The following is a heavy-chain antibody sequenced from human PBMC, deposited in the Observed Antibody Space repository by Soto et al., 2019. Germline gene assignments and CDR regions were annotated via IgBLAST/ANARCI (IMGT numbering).Heavy chain of an antibody. J-gene: IGHJ5*02. CDR3: ARTTGDVDWSFAP. D-gene: IGHD3-9*01. CDR1: GDSINSETYY. V-gene: IGHV4-31*03. Sequence: SETLSLTCTVSGDSINSETYYWNWIRQHPGTGLQWIGYIYYNGNTFYNPSLKSRLVISIDTSKNQFSLTLKSVTAADTALYFCARTTGDVDWSFAPWGQ. CDR2: IYYNGNT.